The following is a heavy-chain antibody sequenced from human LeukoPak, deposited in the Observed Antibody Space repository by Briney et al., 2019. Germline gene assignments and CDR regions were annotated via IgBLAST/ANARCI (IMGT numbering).Heavy chain of an antibody. Sequence: GESLKISCKGSGYSFTSYWIGWVRQMPGKGLEWMGIIYPDDSDIRYNPSFQAQVTISADNSISTAYLQWSSLKASDTAMYYCARHVTMVRGIIVDRYFDLWGRGTLVTVSS. D-gene: IGHD3-10*01. J-gene: IGHJ2*01. V-gene: IGHV5-51*01. CDR2: IYPDDSDI. CDR1: GYSFTSYW. CDR3: ARHVTMVRGIIVDRYFDL.